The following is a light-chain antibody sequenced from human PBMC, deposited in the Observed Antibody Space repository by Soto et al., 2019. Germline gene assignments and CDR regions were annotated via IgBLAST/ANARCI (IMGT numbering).Light chain of an antibody. Sequence: DTQMTQSPSSLSASVGDRVTITCRASQGISNYLVWYQQKPGKVPKLLIYAASTLQSGVPSRFSGSGSGTDFTLTISSLHPEDVATYYCQKYNRAPWTFGQGTKVEIK. CDR1: QGISNY. J-gene: IGKJ1*01. CDR3: QKYNRAPWT. V-gene: IGKV1-27*01. CDR2: AAS.